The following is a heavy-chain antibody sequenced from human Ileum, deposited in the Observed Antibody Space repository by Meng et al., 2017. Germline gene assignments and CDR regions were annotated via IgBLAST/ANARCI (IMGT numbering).Heavy chain of an antibody. CDR2: IHHSGTT. J-gene: IGHJ4*02. CDR1: GGSISSSIW. CDR3: ARGVVSGSHYNTY. Sequence: QVQLQESGPGLVKHSGTLSLTCAVSGGSISSSIWVSWVRQPPEKGLEWIGEIHHSGTTNYSPSLKSRLTISVDKSKNQFSLKLQSVTTADTAVYFCARGVVSGSHYNTYWGQGILVTVSS. V-gene: IGHV4-4*02. D-gene: IGHD3-10*01.